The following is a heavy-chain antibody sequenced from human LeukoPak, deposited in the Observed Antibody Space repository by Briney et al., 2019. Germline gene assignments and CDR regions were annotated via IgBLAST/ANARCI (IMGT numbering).Heavy chain of an antibody. CDR1: GLKFSDAW. J-gene: IGHJ4*02. CDR3: THETQFAWLFFFFDF. Sequence: GGSLRLSCAVSGLKFSDAWMSWVRQAPGKGLEWVGRIKSKGAGWTTEYAAPVKGRFIISRDDSKNMVYLEMNSLKTEDTAVYYCTHETQFAWLFFFFDFWGQGTLVTVSS. CDR2: IKSKGAGWTT. V-gene: IGHV3-15*01. D-gene: IGHD3-9*01.